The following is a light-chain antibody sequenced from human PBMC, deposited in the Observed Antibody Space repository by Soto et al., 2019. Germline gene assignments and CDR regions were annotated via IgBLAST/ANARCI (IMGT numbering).Light chain of an antibody. Sequence: QSALTQPASVSGSPGQSITISCTGSSSDIGRYNYVSWYQQLPGKAPKLIIYEVSNRPSGVSDRFSGSKSGNTASLSISGLQTEDEADYYCGSYTSATTWVFGGGTKLTV. J-gene: IGLJ3*02. CDR3: GSYTSATTWV. CDR2: EVS. CDR1: SSDIGRYNY. V-gene: IGLV2-14*03.